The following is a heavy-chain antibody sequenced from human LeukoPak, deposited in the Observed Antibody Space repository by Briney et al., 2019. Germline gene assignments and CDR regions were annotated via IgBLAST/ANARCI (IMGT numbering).Heavy chain of an antibody. D-gene: IGHD6-13*01. V-gene: IGHV3-23*01. CDR3: AKGPGSKAAGTGGFDY. Sequence: GGSLRLSCAASGFTFSSYAMSWVRQAPGKGLEWVSAISGSGGSTYYADSVKGRFTISRDNSKNTLYLQMNSLRAEDTAVYYCAKGPGSKAAGTGGFDYWGQGTLVTVSP. CDR2: ISGSGGST. CDR1: GFTFSSYA. J-gene: IGHJ4*02.